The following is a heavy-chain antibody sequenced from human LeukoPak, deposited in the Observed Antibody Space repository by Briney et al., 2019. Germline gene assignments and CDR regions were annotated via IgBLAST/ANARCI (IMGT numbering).Heavy chain of an antibody. J-gene: IGHJ4*02. CDR2: INPNSGGT. Sequence: ASVKVSCKASGYTFTGYYMHWVRQAPGQGLEWMGRINPNSGGTNYAQKFQGRVTMTRDTSISTAYMELSRLRSDDTAVYYCAISYGDYPYYFDYWGQGTLVTVSS. D-gene: IGHD4-17*01. CDR3: AISYGDYPYYFDY. CDR1: GYTFTGYY. V-gene: IGHV1-2*06.